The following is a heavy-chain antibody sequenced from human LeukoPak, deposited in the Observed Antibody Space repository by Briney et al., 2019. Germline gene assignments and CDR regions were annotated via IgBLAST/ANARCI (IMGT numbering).Heavy chain of an antibody. CDR2: IKQDGSEK. Sequence: GRSLRLSCAASGFTFSSYWMSWVRQAPGKGLEWVANIKQDGSEKYYVDSVKGRFTISRDNAKNSLYLQMNSLRAEDTAVYYCARAYYYGSGSYYYWGQGTLVTVSS. CDR1: GFTFSSYW. J-gene: IGHJ4*02. V-gene: IGHV3-7*01. D-gene: IGHD3-10*01. CDR3: ARAYYYGSGSYYY.